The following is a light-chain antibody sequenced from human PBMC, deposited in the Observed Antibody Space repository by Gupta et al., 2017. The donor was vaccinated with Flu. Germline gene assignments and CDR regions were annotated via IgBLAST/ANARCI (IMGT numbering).Light chain of an antibody. CDR3: QQYIGNPNT. CDR2: NAS. CDR1: QRVDSW. J-gene: IGKJ2*01. V-gene: IGKV1-5*03. Sequence: PSTLSASVGDTVTVSCRASQRVDSWLAWYQQKPGKAPKLLIYNASILQSGVPSRFSGSGAGTEFTLTISSLQPDDFATYYCQQYIGNPNTFGLGTKLEI.